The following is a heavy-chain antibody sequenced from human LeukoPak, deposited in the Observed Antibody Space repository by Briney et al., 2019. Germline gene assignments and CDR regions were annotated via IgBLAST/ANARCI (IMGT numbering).Heavy chain of an antibody. CDR1: GGSISSSSYY. V-gene: IGHV4-39*02. D-gene: IGHD5-18*01. CDR3: ARDWRGYSYGGWFDP. CDR2: IYYTGST. Sequence: SETLSLTCTVSGGSISSSSYYWGWIRQPPGKGLEWIGSIYYTGSTYYNPSLKSRVTISVDTSKNQFSLKLSSVTAADTAVYYCARDWRGYSYGGWFDPWGQGTLVTVSS. J-gene: IGHJ5*02.